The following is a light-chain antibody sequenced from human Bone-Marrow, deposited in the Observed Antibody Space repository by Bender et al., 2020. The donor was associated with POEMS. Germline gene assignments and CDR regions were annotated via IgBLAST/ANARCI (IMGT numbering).Light chain of an antibody. CDR1: SSDVGSYNL. Sequence: QSALTQPASVSGSPGQSITISCTGTSSDVGSYNLVSWYQQHPGKAPKLMIYDGSKRPSGVSGRFSASRSGNTASLTISGLQTEDEADYYCCSYAGSGTLWVFGGGTKLTVL. CDR3: CSYAGSGTLWV. V-gene: IGLV2-23*01. J-gene: IGLJ3*02. CDR2: DGS.